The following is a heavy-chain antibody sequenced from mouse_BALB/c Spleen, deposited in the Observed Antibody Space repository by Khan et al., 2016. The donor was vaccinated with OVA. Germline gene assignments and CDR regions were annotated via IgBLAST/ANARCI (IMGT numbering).Heavy chain of an antibody. CDR1: GITFSRYS. CDR3: ARHEDYYGSRPYFDY. J-gene: IGHJ2*01. V-gene: IGHV5-9-3*01. CDR2: ISSGGSYT. Sequence: EVELVESGGGLVKPGGSLKLSCVASGITFSRYSMSWVRQTPEKRLEWVASISSGGSYTYYPDSVKGRFTLSRDNAENTLYLQMSSLRSDDTAIYYCARHEDYYGSRPYFDYWGQGTTLTVSS. D-gene: IGHD1-1*01.